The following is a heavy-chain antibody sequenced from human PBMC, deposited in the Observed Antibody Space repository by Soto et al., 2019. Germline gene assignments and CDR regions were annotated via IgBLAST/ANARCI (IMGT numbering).Heavy chain of an antibody. CDR2: IKSKGDGGST. V-gene: IGHV3-15*01. CDR1: GFIFNNAW. J-gene: IGHJ6*02. D-gene: IGHD2-2*01. Sequence: EVQLVESGGGLVKPGGYLRLSCEGSGFIFNNAWLNWVRQSLGKGLEWVGHIKSKGDGGSTDYAEPEKGRVIISRDDSKKTLYLQMDSLKTEDTAVYYCTTACGTTCYWSYYGMDVWGQGTTVTVSS. CDR3: TTACGTTCYWSYYGMDV.